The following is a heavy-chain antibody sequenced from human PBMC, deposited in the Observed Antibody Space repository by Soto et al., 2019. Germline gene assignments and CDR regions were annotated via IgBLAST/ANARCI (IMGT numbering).Heavy chain of an antibody. CDR2: ISWNSGSI. J-gene: IGHJ4*02. Sequence: GGSLRLSCAASGFTFDDYAMHWVRQAPGKGLEWVSGISWNSGSIGYADSVKGRFTISRDNAKNSLYLQMNSLRAEDTALYYCAKAPVRYFDWLSLDYWGQGTLVTVSS. CDR1: GFTFDDYA. D-gene: IGHD3-9*01. V-gene: IGHV3-9*01. CDR3: AKAPVRYFDWLSLDY.